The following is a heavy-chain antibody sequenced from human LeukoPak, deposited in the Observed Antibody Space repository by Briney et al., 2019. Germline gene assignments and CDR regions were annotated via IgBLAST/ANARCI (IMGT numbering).Heavy chain of an antibody. Sequence: SVKVSCKASGGTFSSYAISWVRQAPGQGLEWMGGIIPIFGTANYAQKFQGRVTITADESTSTAYMELSRLRSDDTAVYYCARSFRIAAAGTTWFDPWGQGTLVTVSS. CDR1: GGTFSSYA. CDR2: IIPIFGTA. J-gene: IGHJ5*02. V-gene: IGHV1-69*13. CDR3: ARSFRIAAAGTTWFDP. D-gene: IGHD6-13*01.